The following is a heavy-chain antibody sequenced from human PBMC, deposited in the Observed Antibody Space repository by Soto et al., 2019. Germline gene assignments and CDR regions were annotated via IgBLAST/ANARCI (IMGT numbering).Heavy chain of an antibody. CDR3: ARDPYVWGTYRYYYYGMDV. D-gene: IGHD3-16*02. V-gene: IGHV3-33*01. J-gene: IGHJ6*02. Sequence: HPGGSLRLSCAASGFTFSSYGMHWVRQAPGKGLEWVAVIWYDGSNKYYADSVKGRFTISRDNSKNTLYLQMNSLRAEDTAVYYCARDPYVWGTYRYYYYGMDVWGQGTTVTVSS. CDR1: GFTFSSYG. CDR2: IWYDGSNK.